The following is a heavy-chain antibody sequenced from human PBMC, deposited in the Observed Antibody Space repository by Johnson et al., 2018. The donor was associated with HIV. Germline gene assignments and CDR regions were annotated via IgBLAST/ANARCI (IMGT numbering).Heavy chain of an antibody. Sequence: VQLVESGGGLIQPGGSLRLSCAASGITFSSYAMHWVRQAPGKGLEWVSYISSSGSTIYYADSVKGRFTISRDKAKNSLYRQMNSREWASDYNDFGRDIPGQDPRVVVGTFDIWGQGTMVTVSS. D-gene: IGHD3-3*01. J-gene: IGHJ3*02. CDR1: GITFSSYA. V-gene: IGHV3-48*01. CDR3: RDIPGQDPRVVVGTFDI. CDR2: ISSSGSTI.